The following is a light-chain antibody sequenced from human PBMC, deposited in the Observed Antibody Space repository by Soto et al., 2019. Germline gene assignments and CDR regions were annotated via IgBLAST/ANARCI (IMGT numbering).Light chain of an antibody. CDR1: QSVSSN. V-gene: IGKV3-15*01. CDR3: QQYNNWIPGP. Sequence: EIVMTQSPATLSVSPGERATLSCRASQSVSSNLAWYQQKPGQAPRLLIYGASTRATGIPARFSGSGSGTEFTLTVSSLQSEDFAVYYCQQYNNWIPGPFGQGTKVEIK. CDR2: GAS. J-gene: IGKJ1*01.